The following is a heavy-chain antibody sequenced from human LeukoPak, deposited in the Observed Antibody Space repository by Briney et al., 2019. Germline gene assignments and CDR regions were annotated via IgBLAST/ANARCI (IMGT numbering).Heavy chain of an antibody. D-gene: IGHD6-19*01. J-gene: IGHJ5*02. V-gene: IGHV3-74*01. Sequence: GGSLRLSCAASGFPFSNYWMHWVRQGPGKGLEWVSRIYSDGSSTTYADSVKGRFTISRDNAKNTLYLQMSSLRVDDTAVYYCARTFGSGRYPGDWFDPWGQGTLVTVSS. CDR3: ARTFGSGRYPGDWFDP. CDR2: IYSDGSST. CDR1: GFPFSNYW.